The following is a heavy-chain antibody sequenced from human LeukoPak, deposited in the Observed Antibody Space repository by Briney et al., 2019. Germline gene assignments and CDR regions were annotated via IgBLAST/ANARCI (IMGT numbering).Heavy chain of an antibody. J-gene: IGHJ5*02. V-gene: IGHV4-39*02. CDR1: GGSISSSYYY. CDR3: AKEYCSSTSCYISWFDP. D-gene: IGHD2-2*02. Sequence: PSETLSLTCTVSGGSISSSYYYWGWIRQPPGKGLEWIGSIYHSGNTYYNPSLKSRVTISVDTSTNQFSLKVNSVTAADTAVYYCAKEYCSSTSCYISWFDPWGQGTLVTVSS. CDR2: IYHSGNT.